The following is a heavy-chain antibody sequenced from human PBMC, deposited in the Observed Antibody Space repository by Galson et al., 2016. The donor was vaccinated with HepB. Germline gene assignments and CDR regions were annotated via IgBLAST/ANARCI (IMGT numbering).Heavy chain of an antibody. CDR2: IDYIGST. V-gene: IGHV4-59*12. D-gene: IGHD2-2*01. Sequence: SETLSLTCTISGGFINNYYWSWIRRSPGKGLEWIGYIDYIGSTSYNPSLKSRVTISRDNSKNTLYLQMNSLRVEDTAVYYCAKDMGGFVVLAGVFDYWGQGTVVAVSS. CDR1: GGFINNYY. J-gene: IGHJ4*02. CDR3: AKDMGGFVVLAGVFDY.